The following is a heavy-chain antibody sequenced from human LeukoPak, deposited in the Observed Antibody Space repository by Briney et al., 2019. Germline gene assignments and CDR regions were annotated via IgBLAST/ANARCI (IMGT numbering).Heavy chain of an antibody. CDR1: GGSISSSSYY. D-gene: IGHD3-10*01. J-gene: IGHJ4*02. CDR3: ARATMVRGVPFDY. V-gene: IGHV4-39*01. CDR2: IYYSGST. Sequence: PSETLSLTCTVSGGSISSSSYYWGWIRQPPGKGLEWIGSIYYSGSTYYNPSLKSRVTISVDTSKNQFSLKLSSVTAADTAVYYCARATMVRGVPFDYCGQGTLVTVSS.